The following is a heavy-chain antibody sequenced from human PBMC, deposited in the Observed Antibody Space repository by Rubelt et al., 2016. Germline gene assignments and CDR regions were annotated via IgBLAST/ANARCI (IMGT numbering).Heavy chain of an antibody. Sequence: QVQLVQSGPEVKKPGASVKVSCKASGYTFSTSDINWVRQGTGQGLEWMGWMNPNSGNTGYAQKFQGRVTLTRNISISTAYLYLSSLRSEDTAVYYCAGGLIWGQGTLVAVSS. CDR3: AGGLI. D-gene: IGHD3-10*01. CDR2: MNPNSGNT. CDR1: GYTFSTSD. J-gene: IGHJ4*02. V-gene: IGHV1-8*01.